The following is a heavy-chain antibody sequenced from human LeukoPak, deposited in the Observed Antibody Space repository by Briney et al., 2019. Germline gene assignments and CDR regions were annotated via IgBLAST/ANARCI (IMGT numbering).Heavy chain of an antibody. Sequence: GGSLRLSCTASGFTFSSYSMNWVRQAPGKGLEWVSSITSSSDYIYYADSVKGRFTIPRDNAENSLHLQMNSLRAEDTAVYYCAREFKSGYGMWAWGQGTLVTVSS. CDR2: ITSSSDYI. V-gene: IGHV3-21*01. CDR3: AREFKSGYGMWA. D-gene: IGHD5-18*01. CDR1: GFTFSSYS. J-gene: IGHJ5*02.